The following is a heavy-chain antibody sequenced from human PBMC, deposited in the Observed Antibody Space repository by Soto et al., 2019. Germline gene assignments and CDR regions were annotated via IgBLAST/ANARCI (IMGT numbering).Heavy chain of an antibody. Sequence: GGSLRFSCAASGFTFSSYSMNWVRQAPGKGLEWVSSISSSSSYIYYADSVKGRFTISRDNAKNSLYLQMNSLRAEDTAVYYCARDLGVEMATINDYWGQGTLVTVSS. V-gene: IGHV3-21*01. J-gene: IGHJ4*02. D-gene: IGHD5-12*01. CDR2: ISSSSSYI. CDR1: GFTFSSYS. CDR3: ARDLGVEMATINDY.